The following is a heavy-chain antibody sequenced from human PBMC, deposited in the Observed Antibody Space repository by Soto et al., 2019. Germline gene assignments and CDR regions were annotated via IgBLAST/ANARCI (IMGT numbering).Heavy chain of an antibody. D-gene: IGHD3-10*01. V-gene: IGHV3-30*03. CDR2: ISYDGSNK. J-gene: IGHJ4*02. Sequence: GGSLRLSCAASGFTFSSYGMHWVRQAPGKGLEWVAVISYDGSNKYYADSVKGRFTISRDNSKNTLYLQMNSLRAEDTAVYYCVIHSGSGFYYKVGSGGHFDSSGQGSLVTVSS. CDR3: VIHSGSGFYYKVGSGGHFDS. CDR1: GFTFSSYG.